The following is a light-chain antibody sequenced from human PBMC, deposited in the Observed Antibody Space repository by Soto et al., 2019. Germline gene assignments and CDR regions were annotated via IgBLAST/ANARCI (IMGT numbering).Light chain of an antibody. CDR2: GNS. CDR1: SSNIGAGYD. Sequence: QSVLTQPPSVSGAQGQRVTISCTGSSSNIGAGYDVHWYQQLPGTAPKLLIYGNSNRPSGVPDRFSGSKSGTSASLAITGLQAEDEADYYFQSYDSSLSGHVVFGGGTKVTVL. J-gene: IGLJ2*01. CDR3: QSYDSSLSGHVV. V-gene: IGLV1-40*01.